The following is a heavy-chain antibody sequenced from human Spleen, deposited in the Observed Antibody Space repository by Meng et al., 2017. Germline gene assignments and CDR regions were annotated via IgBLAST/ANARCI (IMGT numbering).Heavy chain of an antibody. Sequence: QVQLVQSGAEDRKTGASVKVSCNASGDTYTHHGIGWVRHAPGQGLEWMGWTSAYNGNTNDAQKLQGRVTMTTETSTSTAYMELRSLRSDDTAVYYCARDQSGGIVGATTFDYWGQGTLVTVSS. V-gene: IGHV1-18*01. J-gene: IGHJ4*02. CDR2: TSAYNGNT. D-gene: IGHD1-26*01. CDR1: GDTYTHHG. CDR3: ARDQSGGIVGATTFDY.